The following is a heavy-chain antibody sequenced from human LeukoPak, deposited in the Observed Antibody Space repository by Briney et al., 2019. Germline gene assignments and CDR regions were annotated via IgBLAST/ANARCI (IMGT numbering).Heavy chain of an antibody. Sequence: GGSLRLSCAASGFTFSDYYMIWIRQAPGKGLEWVAYISSSGSTIYYADPVEGRFTISRDNAKNSLYLQMNSLRAEDTAVYYCARDQQRVDYGDYVTHWGQGTLVTVSS. CDR3: ARDQQRVDYGDYVTH. V-gene: IGHV3-11*01. CDR2: ISSSGSTI. J-gene: IGHJ4*02. CDR1: GFTFSDYY. D-gene: IGHD4-17*01.